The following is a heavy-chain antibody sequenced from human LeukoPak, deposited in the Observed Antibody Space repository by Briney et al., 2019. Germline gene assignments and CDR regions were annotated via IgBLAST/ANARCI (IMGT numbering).Heavy chain of an antibody. V-gene: IGHV1-2*02. Sequence: ASVKVSCKASGYTFTGYYMHWVRQAPGQGLEWMGWINPNSGGTNYAQKVQGRVTMTRDTSMSTAYMELSRLRSDDTAVYYCARAAGGHSGWYWGGDYYYYYMDVWGKGTTVTVSS. CDR2: INPNSGGT. D-gene: IGHD6-19*01. CDR1: GYTFTGYY. CDR3: ARAAGGHSGWYWGGDYYYYYMDV. J-gene: IGHJ6*03.